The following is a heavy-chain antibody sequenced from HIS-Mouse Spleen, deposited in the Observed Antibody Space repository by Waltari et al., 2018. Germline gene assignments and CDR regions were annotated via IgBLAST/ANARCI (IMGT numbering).Heavy chain of an antibody. V-gene: IGHV4-39*07. Sequence: QLQLQESGPGLVKPSETLSLTCTVSGGSISSSSYYWGWIRQPPGKGLEWIGSIYYSGRTSYNPSLKSRFTISVERSKNQFSLKLSSVTAADTAVYYCAREIPYSSSWYDWYFDLWGRGTLVTVSS. CDR3: AREIPYSSSWYDWYFDL. CDR2: IYYSGRT. D-gene: IGHD6-13*01. J-gene: IGHJ2*01. CDR1: GGSISSSSYY.